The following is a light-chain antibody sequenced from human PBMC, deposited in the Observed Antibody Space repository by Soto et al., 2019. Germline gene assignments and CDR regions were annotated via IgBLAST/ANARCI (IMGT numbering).Light chain of an antibody. CDR1: QSVSSSY. CDR2: GAS. Sequence: EIVLTQSPGTLSLSPGERATLSRRASQSVSSSYLAWYQQKHGQAPRQLIYGASSRATGIPDRFSGSGSGTDFTLTITRLEPEDFAVYYCQHYRTSFGGGTRVEIK. V-gene: IGKV3-20*01. J-gene: IGKJ4*01. CDR3: QHYRTS.